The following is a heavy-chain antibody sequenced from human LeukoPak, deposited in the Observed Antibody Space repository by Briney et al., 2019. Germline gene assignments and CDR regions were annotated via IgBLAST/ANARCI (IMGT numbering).Heavy chain of an antibody. J-gene: IGHJ1*01. CDR1: GFTFSNYA. Sequence: PGGSLRLSCAASGFTFSNYALSWVRQAPGKGLEWVSAISGSGGSTYYADSVKGRFTISRDNSKNTLYLQMNSLRAEDTAVYYCAKAQQLVSSWGYFQHWGQGTLVTVSS. CDR2: ISGSGGST. CDR3: AKAQQLVSSWGYFQH. D-gene: IGHD6-13*01. V-gene: IGHV3-23*01.